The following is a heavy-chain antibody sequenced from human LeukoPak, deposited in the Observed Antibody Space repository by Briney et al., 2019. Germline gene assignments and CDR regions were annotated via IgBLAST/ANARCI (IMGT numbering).Heavy chain of an antibody. CDR1: GFTFSSYA. D-gene: IGHD3-22*01. Sequence: PGGSLRLSCAASGFTFSSYAMSWVRQAPGKGPEWVSIVSDSGATKYSADSVKGRFTISRDNSKNTLYLQMNSLRAEDTAVYYCARGWYYYDSSVNFDYWGQGTLVTVSS. V-gene: IGHV3-23*01. CDR3: ARGWYYYDSSVNFDY. J-gene: IGHJ4*02. CDR2: VSDSGATK.